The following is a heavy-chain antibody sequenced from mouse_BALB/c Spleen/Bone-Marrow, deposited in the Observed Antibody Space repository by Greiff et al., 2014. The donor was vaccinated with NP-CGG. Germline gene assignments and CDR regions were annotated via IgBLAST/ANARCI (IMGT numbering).Heavy chain of an antibody. D-gene: IGHD2-4*01. CDR2: VNPSTGYT. V-gene: IGHV1-7*01. CDR1: GYTFTSYW. J-gene: IGHJ3*01. Sequence: VQLVESGAELAKPGASVKMSCRASGYTFTSYWMHWVKQRPGQGLEWIGYVNPSTGYTEYNQKFKDKATLTADKSSSTAYMQLSSLTSEDSAVYYCAREGDYDGFAYWGQGTLVTVSA. CDR3: AREGDYDGFAY.